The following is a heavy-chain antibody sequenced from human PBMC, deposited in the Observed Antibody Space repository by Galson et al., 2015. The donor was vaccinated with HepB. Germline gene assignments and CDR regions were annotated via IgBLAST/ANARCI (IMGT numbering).Heavy chain of an antibody. J-gene: IGHJ4*02. CDR1: GYTFTSYA. Sequence: SVKVSCKASGYTFTSYAMHWVRQAPGQRLEWMGWINAGNGNTKYSQKFQGRVTITRDTSASTAYMELSSLRSEDTAVYYCARDDFGRHERYDYWGQGTLVTVSS. V-gene: IGHV1-3*01. D-gene: IGHD4-17*01. CDR3: ARDDFGRHERYDY. CDR2: INAGNGNT.